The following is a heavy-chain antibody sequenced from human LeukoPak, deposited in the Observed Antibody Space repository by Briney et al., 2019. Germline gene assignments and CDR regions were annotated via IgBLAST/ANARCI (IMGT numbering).Heavy chain of an antibody. CDR2: ISSSGSTI. J-gene: IGHJ4*02. Sequence: GGSLRLSCAASGFTFSSYEMNWVRQAPGKGLEWVSYISSSGSTIYYADSVKGRFTISRDNAKNSLYLQMNSLRAEDTAVYYCARGHKSRNFDYWGQGTLVTVSS. CDR1: GFTFSSYE. V-gene: IGHV3-48*03. CDR3: ARGHKSRNFDY.